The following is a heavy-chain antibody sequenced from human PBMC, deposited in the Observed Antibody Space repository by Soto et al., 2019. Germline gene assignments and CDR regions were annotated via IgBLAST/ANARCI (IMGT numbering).Heavy chain of an antibody. D-gene: IGHD3-16*01. CDR1: GYSFSDYW. CDR3: VNLGVTWGSVAVFDF. J-gene: IGHJ4*02. CDR2: IDSSDSFT. V-gene: IGHV5-10-1*04. Sequence: PGESLKTSCQGSGYSFSDYWIHWGRQVPGKGVEWMGKIDSSDSFTTYSPSFQGRVTISIDKSINTAFLRWTVLKSSDTAVYYCVNLGVTWGSVAVFDFWGQGTMVTVSS.